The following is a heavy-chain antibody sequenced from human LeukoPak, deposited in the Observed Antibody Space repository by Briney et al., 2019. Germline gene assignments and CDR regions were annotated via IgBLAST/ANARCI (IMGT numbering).Heavy chain of an antibody. Sequence: PGGSLRLSCAASGFTFDDYGMSWVRQAPGKGLEWVSGINWNGGSTGYADSVKGRFTISRDNAKNSLYLQMNSLRAEDTALYYCARLGYYYDSSGYFDYWGQGTLVTVFS. J-gene: IGHJ4*02. CDR1: GFTFDDYG. V-gene: IGHV3-20*04. CDR2: INWNGGST. CDR3: ARLGYYYDSSGYFDY. D-gene: IGHD3-22*01.